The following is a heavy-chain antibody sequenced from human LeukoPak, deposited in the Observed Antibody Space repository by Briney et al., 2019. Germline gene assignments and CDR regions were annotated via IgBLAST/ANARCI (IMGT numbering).Heavy chain of an antibody. CDR3: ASRRYCSSITSCYYFDY. J-gene: IGHJ4*02. V-gene: IGHV3-21*01. D-gene: IGHD2-2*01. Sequence: GGSLSLSCAASGFTFSIYSMNGVRQAPGKGLEWVSYISSSSSYIYYADSVKGRFTISRDNSKNSLYLQMNSLRAEDTAVYYCASRRYCSSITSCYYFDYWGQGTLVTVSS. CDR1: GFTFSIYS. CDR2: ISSSSSYI.